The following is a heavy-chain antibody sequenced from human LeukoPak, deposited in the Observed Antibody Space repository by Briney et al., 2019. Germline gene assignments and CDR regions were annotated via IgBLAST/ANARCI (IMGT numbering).Heavy chain of an antibody. CDR2: ISYNGIT. CDR1: GDSISEYY. V-gene: IGHV4-59*08. D-gene: IGHD3-10*02. Sequence: PSETLSLTCTVSGDSISEYYWSWIRQPPRKGLEWIAYISYNGITNYNPSLKSRVTISVDTSKNQFSLKLSSVTAAHTAVYYCARHMSGDYDYWGQGTLVTVSS. CDR3: ARHMSGDYDY. J-gene: IGHJ4*02.